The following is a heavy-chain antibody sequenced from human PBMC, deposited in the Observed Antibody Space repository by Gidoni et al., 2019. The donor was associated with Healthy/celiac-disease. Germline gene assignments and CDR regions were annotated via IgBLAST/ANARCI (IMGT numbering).Heavy chain of an antibody. CDR3: AKDIIAAAGTAWWYFDL. J-gene: IGHJ2*01. D-gene: IGHD6-13*01. V-gene: IGHV3-23*01. CDR2: ISGSGGST. Sequence: EVQLLESGGGLVQPGGSLRLSCAASGFTFSSYAMSWVRQAPGKGLEWVAAISGSGGSTYYADSVKGRFTISRYNSKNTLYLQMNSLRAEDTAVYYCAKDIIAAAGTAWWYFDLWGRGTLVTVSS. CDR1: GFTFSSYA.